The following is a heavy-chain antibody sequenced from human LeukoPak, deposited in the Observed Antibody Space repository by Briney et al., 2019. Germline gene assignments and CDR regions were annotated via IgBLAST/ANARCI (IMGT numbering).Heavy chain of an antibody. J-gene: IGHJ4*02. CDR3: ARLGAGYFDY. D-gene: IGHD6-19*01. Sequence: SETLSLTCTVSGGSISSSSYYWSWIRQPPGKGLEWIREINHSGSTNYNPSLKSRVTISVDTSKNQFSLKLSSVAAADTAVYYCARLGAGYFDYWGQGTLVTVSS. CDR1: GGSISSSSYY. V-gene: IGHV4-39*07. CDR2: INHSGST.